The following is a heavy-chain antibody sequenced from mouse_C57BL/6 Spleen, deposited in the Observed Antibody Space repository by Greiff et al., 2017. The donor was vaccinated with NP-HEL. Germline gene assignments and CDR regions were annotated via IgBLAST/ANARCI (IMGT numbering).Heavy chain of an antibody. D-gene: IGHD1-1*01. CDR2: INPSNGGT. CDR3: ARQDLPVVAPFDY. V-gene: IGHV1-53*01. Sequence: QLQQSGTELVKPGASVKLSCKASGYTFTSYWMHWVKQRPGQGLEWIGNINPSNGGTNYNEKFKSKATLTVDKSSSTAYMQLSSLTSEDSAVYYCARQDLPVVAPFDYWGQGTTLTVSS. J-gene: IGHJ2*01. CDR1: GYTFTSYW.